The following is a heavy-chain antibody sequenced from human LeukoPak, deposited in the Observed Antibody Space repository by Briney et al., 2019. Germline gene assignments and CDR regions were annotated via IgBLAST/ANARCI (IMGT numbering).Heavy chain of an antibody. CDR1: GFTFSSYA. D-gene: IGHD6-13*01. V-gene: IGHV3-30-3*01. CDR2: ISYDGSNK. CDR3: ARAPRTAANFDY. J-gene: IGHJ4*02. Sequence: GGSLRLSCAASGFTFSSYALHWVRQAPGKGLEWLAVISYDGSNKYYADSVKGRFTISRDNSKNTLYLQMNSLRVEDTAVYYCARAPRTAANFDYWGQGTLVTVSS.